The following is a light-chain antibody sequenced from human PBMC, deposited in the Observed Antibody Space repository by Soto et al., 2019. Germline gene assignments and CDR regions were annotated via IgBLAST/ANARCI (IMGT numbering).Light chain of an antibody. CDR3: QQYNTDSRT. J-gene: IGKJ1*01. V-gene: IGKV4-1*01. Sequence: DIVMTQSPDSLAVSLGERATINCKSSQNVFHSTNNKNYLAWYQQKPGKAPKLLIYATSTLQSGVPSRFSGSGSGTEFTLTITSLQPDDFAVYYCQQYNTDSRTFGQGTKVDIK. CDR1: QNVFHSTNNKNY. CDR2: ATS.